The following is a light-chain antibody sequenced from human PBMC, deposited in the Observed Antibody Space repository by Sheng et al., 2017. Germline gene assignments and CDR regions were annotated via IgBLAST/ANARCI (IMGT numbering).Light chain of an antibody. Sequence: DIQLTQSPSFLSASIGDRVTITCRASQGINSYLAWYQQKPGKAPDLLIYKASNLQSGVPPRFSGSGSGTQFTLTISSLQPDDFATYYCQQYSFYPWTFGRGTKVEI. J-gene: IGKJ1*01. V-gene: IGKV1-9*01. CDR2: KAS. CDR1: QGINSY. CDR3: QQYSFYPWT.